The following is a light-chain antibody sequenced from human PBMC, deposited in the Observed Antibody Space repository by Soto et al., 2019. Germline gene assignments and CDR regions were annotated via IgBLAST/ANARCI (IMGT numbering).Light chain of an antibody. CDR2: WAS. CDR1: QNVLYTSNNKNY. CDR3: QQYKNTST. J-gene: IGKJ4*01. Sequence: DIVLTQSPDSLPVSLGERATINCKSSQNVLYTSNNKNYFGWHQQQPGQPPQLLIDWASRRESRLPGRFSGSGSGTDFPLTISILQAEDVALYCCQQYKNTSTFGGGTKVEIK. V-gene: IGKV4-1*01.